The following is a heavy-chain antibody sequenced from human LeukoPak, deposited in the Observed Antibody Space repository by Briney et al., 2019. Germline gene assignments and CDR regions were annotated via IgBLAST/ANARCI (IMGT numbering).Heavy chain of an antibody. V-gene: IGHV3-30*02. CDR2: IRYDGSNK. CDR1: GFTFSIYG. J-gene: IGHJ6*02. CDR3: AKDNTTSVTYYYYGMDV. Sequence: GGSLRLSCAASGFTFSIYGMHWVRQAPGKGLEWVAFIRYDGSNKYYADSVKGRFTISRDNSKNTLYLQMNSLRAEDTAVYYCAKDNTTSVTYYYYGMDVWGQGTTVTVSS. D-gene: IGHD2/OR15-2a*01.